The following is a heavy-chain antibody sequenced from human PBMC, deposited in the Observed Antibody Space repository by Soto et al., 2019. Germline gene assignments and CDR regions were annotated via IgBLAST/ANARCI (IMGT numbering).Heavy chain of an antibody. D-gene: IGHD3-10*01. V-gene: IGHV5-10-1*01. J-gene: IGHJ6*02. Sequence: XESLKISCKGSGYSFTSYWISWVRQMPGKGLEWMGRIDPSDSYTNYSPSFQGHVTISADKSISTAYLQWSSLKASDTAMYYCARQARGENYYYYGMDVWGQETTVTVSS. CDR1: GYSFTSYW. CDR2: IDPSDSYT. CDR3: ARQARGENYYYYGMDV.